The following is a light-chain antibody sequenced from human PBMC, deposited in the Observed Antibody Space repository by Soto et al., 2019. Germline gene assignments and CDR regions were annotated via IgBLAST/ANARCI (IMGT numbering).Light chain of an antibody. CDR3: CSYAGSYPYV. J-gene: IGLJ1*01. Sequence: QSALTQPRSVSGSPGQSVTISCTGTSSDVGGYNYVSWYQQHPGKAPKLMIYDVSKRPSGVPDRFSGSKSRNTASLTISGLQAEDEADYYCCSYAGSYPYVFGTGTKLTVL. CDR1: SSDVGGYNY. V-gene: IGLV2-11*01. CDR2: DVS.